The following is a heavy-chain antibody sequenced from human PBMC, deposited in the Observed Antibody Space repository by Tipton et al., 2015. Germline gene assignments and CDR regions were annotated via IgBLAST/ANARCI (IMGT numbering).Heavy chain of an antibody. D-gene: IGHD1-1*01. V-gene: IGHV3-7*01. Sequence: SLRLSCTASGFTFSHYWMSWVRQAPGKGLEWLGQTSEDGSEKYFVDSVRGRFTVSRDNAKNSLFLQMNSLRVEDTAVYYCARDAPGTTFDYWGQGTLVTVSA. J-gene: IGHJ4*02. CDR2: TSEDGSEK. CDR3: ARDAPGTTFDY. CDR1: GFTFSHYW.